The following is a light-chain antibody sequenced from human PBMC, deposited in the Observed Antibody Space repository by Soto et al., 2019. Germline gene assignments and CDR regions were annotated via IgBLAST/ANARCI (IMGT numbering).Light chain of an antibody. CDR2: DAV. Sequence: EIVLTQSPATLSLSPGERVTLSCRASQGISTSLVWFQQKPGQAPRLLIYDAVNRATGIPARFSGSGSGTDFFLTISSIEPEDLAVYYCQQRSNWPLTFGGGTKVDIK. V-gene: IGKV3-11*01. J-gene: IGKJ4*01. CDR1: QGISTS. CDR3: QQRSNWPLT.